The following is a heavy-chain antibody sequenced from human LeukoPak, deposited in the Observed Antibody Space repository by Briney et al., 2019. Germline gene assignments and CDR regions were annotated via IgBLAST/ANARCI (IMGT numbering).Heavy chain of an antibody. V-gene: IGHV3-48*03. CDR3: GASRQYVGAFDI. Sequence: GGSLRLSCAASGFTFSSYELYWVRQAPGKGLEWISYISSSNTIIKYADSVRGRFTISRDDARESLYLQMSSLRADDTAIYYCGASRQYVGAFDIWGQGTLVTVSS. J-gene: IGHJ3*02. CDR2: ISSSNTII. D-gene: IGHD3-16*01. CDR1: GFTFSSYE.